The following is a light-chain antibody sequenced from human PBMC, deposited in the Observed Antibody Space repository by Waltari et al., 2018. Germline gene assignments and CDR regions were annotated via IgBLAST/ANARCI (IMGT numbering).Light chain of an antibody. Sequence: DIQMTQSPSSLSASVGDRVTITCRASRAITNYVNWYQQRPGLAPKLLIYAASTLQGGVPTRFSGSGSGTDITLTISSLQIEDFATYYCQQSHSAPLAFGGGTRLGI. CDR1: RAITNY. V-gene: IGKV1-39*01. CDR2: AAS. CDR3: QQSHSAPLA. J-gene: IGKJ4*01.